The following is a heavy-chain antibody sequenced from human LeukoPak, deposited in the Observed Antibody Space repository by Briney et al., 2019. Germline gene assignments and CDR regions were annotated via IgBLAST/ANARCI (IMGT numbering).Heavy chain of an antibody. D-gene: IGHD3-10*01. CDR3: VNAVAGSFDY. CDR2: VTNNGGST. Sequence: GGSLRLSCSASGFTFSTYSMHWVRQAPGKGLEYVSSVTNNGGSTYYADSVKGRFTISRDNSKNTLNLQMSSLRTEDTAVYFCVNAVAGSFDYWGQGTLVTVSS. CDR1: GFTFSTYS. J-gene: IGHJ4*02. V-gene: IGHV3-64D*06.